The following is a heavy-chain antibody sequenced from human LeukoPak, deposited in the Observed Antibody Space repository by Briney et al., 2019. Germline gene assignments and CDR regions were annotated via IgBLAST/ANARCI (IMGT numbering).Heavy chain of an antibody. CDR1: GGSISSYY. Sequence: SETLSLTCTVSGGSISSYYWSWIRRPPGKGLEWIGYIYYSGGTNYNPSLKSRVTISVDTSKNQFSLKLSSVTAADTAVYYCARVWGDAFDIWGQGTMVTVSS. V-gene: IGHV4-59*01. CDR3: ARVWGDAFDI. J-gene: IGHJ3*02. CDR2: IYYSGGT. D-gene: IGHD3-16*01.